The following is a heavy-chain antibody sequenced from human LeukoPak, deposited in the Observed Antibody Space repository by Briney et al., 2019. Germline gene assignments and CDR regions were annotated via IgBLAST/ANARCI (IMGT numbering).Heavy chain of an antibody. CDR1: GYTFTSYD. Sequence: ASVKVSCKASGYTFTSYDINWVRQATGQGLEWMGWMNPNSGNTGYAQKFQGRVTITRDTSINTAYMELSSLRHEDTAVYYCSRGVVWFDPWGPGTLVTVSS. CDR2: MNPNSGNT. CDR3: SRGVVWFDP. J-gene: IGHJ5*02. V-gene: IGHV1-8*03.